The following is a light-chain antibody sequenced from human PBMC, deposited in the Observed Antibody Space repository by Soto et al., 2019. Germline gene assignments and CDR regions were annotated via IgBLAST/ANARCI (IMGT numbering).Light chain of an antibody. J-gene: IGKJ1*01. Sequence: DIVMTQSPDSLAVSLGERATINCKSSQSVLYTSNNKNYLAWYQQKAGQPPKVLIYWASTRESGVPDRFSGSGSETDFTLTISSLQAEDVALYYCQQYYSTPPTFGQGTKVEIK. V-gene: IGKV4-1*01. CDR2: WAS. CDR1: QSVLYTSNNKNY. CDR3: QQYYSTPPT.